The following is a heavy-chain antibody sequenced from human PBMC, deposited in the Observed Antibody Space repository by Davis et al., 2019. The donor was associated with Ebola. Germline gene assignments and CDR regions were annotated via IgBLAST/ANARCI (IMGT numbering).Heavy chain of an antibody. CDR2: ISPDGAET. Sequence: GESLKISCAASGFSFGKHWLHWVRQVPGKGPVWVSRISPDGAETAYADSVKGRFTISSDNAENMLYLHMSSLTAEASAVYYCTRDRPDPMGTYHPPIDFWGKGALVTVSS. V-gene: IGHV3-74*01. CDR3: TRDRPDPMGTYHPPIDF. D-gene: IGHD7-27*01. CDR1: GFSFGKHW. J-gene: IGHJ4*02.